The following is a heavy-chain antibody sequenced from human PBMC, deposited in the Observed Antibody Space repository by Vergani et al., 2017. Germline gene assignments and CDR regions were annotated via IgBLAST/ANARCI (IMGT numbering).Heavy chain of an antibody. D-gene: IGHD1-26*01. V-gene: IGHV2-5*01. J-gene: IGHJ6*03. CDR1: GFSLSTSGVG. CDR2: IYWNDDK. CDR3: AKWELDYYYYYYMDV. Sequence: QITLKESGPTLVKPTQTLTLTCTFSGFSLSTSGVGVGWIRQPPGKALEWLALIYWNDDKRYSPSLKSRLTITKDTSKNQVVLTMTNMYPVDTATYYCAKWELDYYYYYYMDVWGKGTTVTVSS.